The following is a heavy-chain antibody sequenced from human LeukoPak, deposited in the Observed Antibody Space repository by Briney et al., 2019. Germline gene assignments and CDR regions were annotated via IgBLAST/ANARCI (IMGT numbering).Heavy chain of an antibody. CDR2: IYPGDSDT. CDR3: ARIPSGDSSGWYGAFDI. V-gene: IGHV5-51*01. CDR1: EYSFTSYW. J-gene: IGHJ3*02. Sequence: HGESLQISCKGSEYSFTSYWIGWVRQLPGKGLEWMGIIYPGDSDTRYSPSFQGQVTISADKSISTAYLQWSSLKASDTAMYYCARIPSGDSSGWYGAFDIWGQGTMVTVSS. D-gene: IGHD6-19*01.